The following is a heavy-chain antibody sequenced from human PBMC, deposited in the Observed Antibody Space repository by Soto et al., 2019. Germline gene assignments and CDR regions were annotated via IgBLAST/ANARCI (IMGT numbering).Heavy chain of an antibody. V-gene: IGHV3-30-3*01. Sequence: TGGSLRLSCEGSGFTFSRHALHWVRQDPGKGLEWVAVVSKDGSVKYWIESVKGRFTLSRDNSKNTVYLEMNSLRPEDTGVYYCVRSRSGAVADSFDLWGQGTLVTVSS. D-gene: IGHD3-10*01. CDR2: VSKDGSVK. CDR3: VRSRSGAVADSFDL. CDR1: GFTFSRHA. J-gene: IGHJ4*02.